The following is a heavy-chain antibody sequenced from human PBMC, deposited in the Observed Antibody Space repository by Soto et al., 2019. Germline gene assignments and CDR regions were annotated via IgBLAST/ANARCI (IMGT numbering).Heavy chain of an antibody. V-gene: IGHV1-18*04. CDR2: ISTYNGNI. CDR3: ARDSQLQSYGVVVPTRFDY. D-gene: IGHD3-3*01. CDR1: GYSFTSYG. Sequence: EASVKVSCKSSGYSFTSYGISWVRQAPGQGLEWMGWISTYNGNINYAQNFKGRVNMTTNASTRTVYMQLSSLRSDDTAVYYCARDSQLQSYGVVVPTRFDYWGQGTLVTVSS. J-gene: IGHJ4*02.